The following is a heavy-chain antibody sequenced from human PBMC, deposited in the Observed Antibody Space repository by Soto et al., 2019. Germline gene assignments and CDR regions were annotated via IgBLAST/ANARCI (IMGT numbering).Heavy chain of an antibody. Sequence: QLHLVQSGAVVKKPGASVTVSCSASGYPVTAYYMHWVRQAPGRGLEWMGGINPATGAAKYTQAFPGRGHLTRDTSTGTGFKELRGPTSGDPAGFFCARGGGVGVAGSAAFDMWGQGTLVTVSS. CDR2: INPATGAA. J-gene: IGHJ3*02. CDR1: GYPVTAYY. D-gene: IGHD3-3*01. V-gene: IGHV1-2*02. CDR3: ARGGGVGVAGSAAFDM.